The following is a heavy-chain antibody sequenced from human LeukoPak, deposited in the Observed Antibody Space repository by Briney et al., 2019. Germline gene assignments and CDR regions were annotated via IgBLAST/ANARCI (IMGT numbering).Heavy chain of an antibody. CDR1: GFTFSSNR. CDR2: IYQHGSEE. J-gene: IGHJ4*02. D-gene: IGHD3-16*01. Sequence: GGSLRLSCAVSGFTFSSNRMSWVRQAPGKGLEWVANIYQHGSEEHYVDSVKGQFSISRDNAKNSLYLQMDSLRAEDTAMYYCAREATFGYHYFDYWGQGTLVTVSS. V-gene: IGHV3-7*01. CDR3: AREATFGYHYFDY.